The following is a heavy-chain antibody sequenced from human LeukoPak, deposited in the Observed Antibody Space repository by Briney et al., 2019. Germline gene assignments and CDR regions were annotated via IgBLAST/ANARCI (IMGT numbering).Heavy chain of an antibody. CDR3: VRGGIRVSGIDAFDI. CDR1: GFTYSNYD. Sequence: GGSLRLSCAASGFTYSNYDMHWVRQGPGGGLEWVSAIGIADDTHYADSVRGRFTISRENARNSLYLQINSLRDGDTAVYYCVRGGIRVSGIDAFDIWGQGTVVTVSS. CDR2: IGIADDT. J-gene: IGHJ3*02. D-gene: IGHD5/OR15-5a*01. V-gene: IGHV3-13*01.